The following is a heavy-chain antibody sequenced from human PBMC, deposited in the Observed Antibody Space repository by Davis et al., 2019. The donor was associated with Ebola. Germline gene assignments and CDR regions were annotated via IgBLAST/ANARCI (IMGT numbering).Heavy chain of an antibody. CDR2: ISSKSTRT. D-gene: IGHD2/OR15-2a*01. J-gene: IGHJ6*02. CDR3: AREGFYFYGLDV. V-gene: IGHV3-11*06. CDR1: GFTFSDHY. Sequence: GGSLRLSCAASGFTFSDHYMSWIRQAPGKGLEWVSKISSKSTRTEYADSVRGRFTISRDNAKNLLILEMSSLRAEDTAVYYCAREGFYFYGLDVWGQGTTVTVSS.